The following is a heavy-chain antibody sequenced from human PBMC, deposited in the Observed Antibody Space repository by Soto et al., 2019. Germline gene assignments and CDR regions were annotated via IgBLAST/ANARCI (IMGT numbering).Heavy chain of an antibody. J-gene: IGHJ5*02. CDR2: IYYSGSP. D-gene: IGHD2-8*01. CDR3: ARDRLSYCPNGVCYVGRWFDP. V-gene: IGHV4-31*03. CDR1: GGSISSGGYY. Sequence: QVQLQESGPGLVKPSQTLSLTCTVSGGSISSGGYYWSWIRQHPGKGLEWIGYIYYSGSPYYNPSLKSRVTISVDTSKNQFSLKLSSVTAADTAVYYCARDRLSYCPNGVCYVGRWFDPWGQGTLVTVSP.